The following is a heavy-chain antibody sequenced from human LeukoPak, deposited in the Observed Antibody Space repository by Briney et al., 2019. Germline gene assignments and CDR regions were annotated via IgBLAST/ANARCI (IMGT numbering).Heavy chain of an antibody. CDR2: INHSGST. Sequence: SETLSLTCTVSGGSISSSSYYWGWIRQPPGKGLEWIGEINHSGSTNYSPSLKSRVTISVDTSKNQFSLKLSSVTAADTAVYYCARSWRLRGVGLDYYYYYGMDVWGQGTTVTVSS. J-gene: IGHJ6*02. CDR1: GGSISSSSYY. CDR3: ARSWRLRGVGLDYYYYYGMDV. D-gene: IGHD4-17*01. V-gene: IGHV4-39*07.